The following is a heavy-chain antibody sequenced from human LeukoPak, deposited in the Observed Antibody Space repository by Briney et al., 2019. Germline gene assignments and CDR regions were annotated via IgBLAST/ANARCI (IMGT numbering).Heavy chain of an antibody. Sequence: GGSLRLSCAASGFSFSSYAMSWVRQAPGKGLEWVSLISGDGGSTYYADSVKGRFTISRDNSKNSLYLQMNSLRTEDTALYYCAKDKMTTLRRGFNYWGQGTLVTVSS. CDR1: GFSFSSYA. CDR2: ISGDGGST. V-gene: IGHV3-43*02. J-gene: IGHJ4*02. D-gene: IGHD5-24*01. CDR3: AKDKMTTLRRGFNY.